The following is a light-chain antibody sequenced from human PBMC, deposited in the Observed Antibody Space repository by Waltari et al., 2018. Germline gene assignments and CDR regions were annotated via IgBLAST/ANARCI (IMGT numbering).Light chain of an antibody. Sequence: DIQMTQSPSSLSASIGDRVTITCQASQEINAYLNWYQQKPGKAPKLLIFDASKLGAGVPARFRGGGSGTDFTLAINSLQPEDVATYYCQQHDNFPYTFGQGTTLHI. CDR3: QQHDNFPYT. J-gene: IGKJ2*01. V-gene: IGKV1-33*01. CDR2: DAS. CDR1: QEINAY.